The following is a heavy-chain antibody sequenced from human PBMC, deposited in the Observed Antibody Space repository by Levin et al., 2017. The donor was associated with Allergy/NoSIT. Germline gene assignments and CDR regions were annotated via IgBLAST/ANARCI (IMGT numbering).Heavy chain of an antibody. V-gene: IGHV3-48*04. J-gene: IGHJ3*02. CDR3: ARGSGSNFVAFDI. CDR1: GFIFTDYT. D-gene: IGHD6-25*01. CDR2: LSSGSGSTM. Sequence: PGESLKISCAASGFIFTDYTMNWVRQAPGKGLEWISFLSSGSGSTMYYADSVKGRFTISRDNAKKSLYLQMNSLRAEDTAVYYCARGSGSNFVAFDIWGQGTMVTVSS.